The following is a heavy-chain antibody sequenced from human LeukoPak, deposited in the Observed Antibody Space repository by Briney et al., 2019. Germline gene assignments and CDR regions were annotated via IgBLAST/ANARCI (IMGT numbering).Heavy chain of an antibody. Sequence: SETLSLTCAVYSGSFSGYYWSWIRQPPGNGLEWIGSIFYSGTTYYNPSLKSRVTISVDTSNNQFSLKLTSVTAADTAMYYCVTKILLSHYYWGQGTLVTVSS. J-gene: IGHJ4*02. CDR2: IFYSGTT. CDR3: VTKILLSHYY. V-gene: IGHV4-34*12. D-gene: IGHD3-10*01. CDR1: SGSFSGYY.